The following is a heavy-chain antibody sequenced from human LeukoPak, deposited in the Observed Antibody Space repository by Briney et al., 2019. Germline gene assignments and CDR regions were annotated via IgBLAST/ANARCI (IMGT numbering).Heavy chain of an antibody. CDR1: GFTFSDYY. CDR3: ARELYGGKTSWSDP. CDR2: ISSSGSTI. J-gene: IGHJ5*02. Sequence: PGGSLRLSCAASGFTFSDYYMSWIRQAPGKGLEWVSYISSSGSTIYYADSVKGRFTISRDNAKNSLYLQMNSLRAEDTAVYYCARELYGGKTSWSDPWGQGTLVTVSS. D-gene: IGHD4-23*01. V-gene: IGHV3-11*01.